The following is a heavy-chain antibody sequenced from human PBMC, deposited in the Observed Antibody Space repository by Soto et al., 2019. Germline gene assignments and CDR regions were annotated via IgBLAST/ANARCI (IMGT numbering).Heavy chain of an antibody. Sequence: PGEALTLTCAVSGFTFSSYATHWDGQSPAKGGEGGAGISYDASNKNYATSVKSRFSISIDNSKNTLYLQMKSLSAEDTAVYYCARAHTYSSTYPFLAYWGQGTLVTVSS. CDR3: ARAHTYSSTYPFLAY. V-gene: IGHV3-30-3*01. CDR2: ISYDASNK. J-gene: IGHJ4*02. D-gene: IGHD6-6*01. CDR1: GFTFSSYA.